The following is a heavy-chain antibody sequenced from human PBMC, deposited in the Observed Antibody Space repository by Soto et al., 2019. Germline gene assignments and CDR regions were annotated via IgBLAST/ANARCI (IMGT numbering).Heavy chain of an antibody. CDR1: GFTFSSYA. Sequence: PVGSLRLSCSASGFTFSSYAMHWVRQAPGKGLEWVAVISYDGSNKYCADSVKGRFTISRDNSKNTLYLQMNSPRAEDTAVYYCARGTYSYDRSGYYSAPFDYWGQAAMVTVSS. J-gene: IGHJ4*02. V-gene: IGHV3-30-3*01. D-gene: IGHD3-22*01. CDR2: ISYDGSNK. CDR3: ARGTYSYDRSGYYSAPFDY.